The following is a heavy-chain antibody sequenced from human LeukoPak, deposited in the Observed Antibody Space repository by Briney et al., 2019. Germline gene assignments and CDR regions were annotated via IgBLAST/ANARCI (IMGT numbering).Heavy chain of an antibody. Sequence: GESLKISCKGSGYSFTSYWSGWGRQMPGKGLEWMGIIYPGDSDTRYSPSFQGQVTNSADKSISTAYLQWSSLKASDTAMYYRVRGSPVGWLPPQHAGQGTLVTVSS. V-gene: IGHV5-51*01. D-gene: IGHD3-10*01. J-gene: IGHJ1*01. CDR1: GYSFTSYW. CDR2: IYPGDSDT. CDR3: VRGSPVGWLPPQH.